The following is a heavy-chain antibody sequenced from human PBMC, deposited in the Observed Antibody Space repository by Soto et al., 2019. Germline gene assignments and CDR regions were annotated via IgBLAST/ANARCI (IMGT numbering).Heavy chain of an antibody. CDR2: ISGSGGST. CDR3: AKSLGYCSGGSCYYAYYYYYDMDV. CDR1: GFTFSSYA. D-gene: IGHD2-15*01. J-gene: IGHJ6*02. V-gene: IGHV3-23*01. Sequence: EVQLLESGGGLVQPGGSLRLSCAASGFTFSSYAMSWVRQAPGKGLEWVSAISGSGGSTYYADSVKGRFTISRDNSKNTLYLQMNSLRAEDTAVYYCAKSLGYCSGGSCYYAYYYYYDMDVWGQGTTVTVSS.